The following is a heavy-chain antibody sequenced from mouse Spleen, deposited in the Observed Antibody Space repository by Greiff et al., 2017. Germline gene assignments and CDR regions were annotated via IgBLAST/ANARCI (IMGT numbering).Heavy chain of an antibody. CDR3: AKTRDEGDYYAMDY. CDR1: GFSLTSYG. CDR2: IWRGGST. Sequence: VQLQESGPGLVQPSQSLSITCTVSGFSLTSYGVHWVRQSPGKGLEWLGVIWRGGSTDYNAAFMSRLSITKDNSKSQVFFKMNSLQADDTAIYYCAKTRDEGDYYAMDYWGQGTSVTVSS. D-gene: IGHD3-3*01. V-gene: IGHV2-5*01. J-gene: IGHJ4*01.